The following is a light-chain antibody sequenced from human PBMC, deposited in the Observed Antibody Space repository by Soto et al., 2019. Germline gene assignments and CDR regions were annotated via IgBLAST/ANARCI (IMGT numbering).Light chain of an antibody. CDR3: HHYNNYSEA. Sequence: DIQMTQSPSTLSASPGDRVTLSCRASQSVTRGLAWYQQKPGKAPKLLIYKASTINSGIPARFSGSGSETEFTLTISSLQSDDFALYYCHHYNNYSEAFGQGTKVDIK. CDR2: KAS. J-gene: IGKJ1*01. CDR1: QSVTRG. V-gene: IGKV1-5*03.